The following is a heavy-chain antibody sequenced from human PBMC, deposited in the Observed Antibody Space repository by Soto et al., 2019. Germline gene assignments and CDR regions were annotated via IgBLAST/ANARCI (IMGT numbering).Heavy chain of an antibody. Sequence: SETLSLTCTVSGGSISSYYWSWIRQPAGKGLEWIGRIYTSGSTNYNPSLKSRVTMSVDTSKNQFSLKLSSVTAADTAVYYCARDETYYYDSSGYWKIDAFDIWGQGTMVTVSS. V-gene: IGHV4-4*07. CDR1: GGSISSYY. J-gene: IGHJ3*02. CDR3: ARDETYYYDSSGYWKIDAFDI. CDR2: IYTSGST. D-gene: IGHD3-22*01.